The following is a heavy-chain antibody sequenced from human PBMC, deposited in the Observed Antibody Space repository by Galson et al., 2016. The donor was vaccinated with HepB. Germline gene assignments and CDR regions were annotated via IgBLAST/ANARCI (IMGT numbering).Heavy chain of an antibody. J-gene: IGHJ4*02. CDR3: ARLGY. CDR2: ISSSGST. Sequence: SETLSLTCTVSGGSISSNFWTWIRQPPGKGLEYIGYISSSGSTNYSPSLKSRVTISLDTSKNQFSLKLTSVTAADTAVYYCARLGYCGRGTLVTASS. CDR1: GGSISSNF. V-gene: IGHV4-59*08.